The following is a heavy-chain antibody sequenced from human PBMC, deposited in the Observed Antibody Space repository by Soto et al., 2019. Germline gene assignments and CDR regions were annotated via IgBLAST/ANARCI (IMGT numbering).Heavy chain of an antibody. D-gene: IGHD6-13*01. CDR1: GFTFSNYA. J-gene: IGHJ5*02. CDR3: AKDFGGRTSWYGVGFDP. CDR2: ISGSGGST. Sequence: EVQLLESGGGLVQPGGSLRLSCAASGFTFSNYAMSWVRQAPGKGLEWVSTISGSGGSTYYADSVKGRFTISRDNSKNTLYLQMNSLRAEDTAVYYCAKDFGGRTSWYGVGFDPWGQGTLVTVAS. V-gene: IGHV3-23*01.